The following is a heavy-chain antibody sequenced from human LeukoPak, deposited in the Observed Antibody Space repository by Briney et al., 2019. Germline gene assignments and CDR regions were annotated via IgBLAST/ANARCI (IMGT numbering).Heavy chain of an antibody. D-gene: IGHD6-13*01. V-gene: IGHV4-61*02. CDR1: GDSISSGDYY. J-gene: IGHJ4*02. CDR3: AREGTSSWSFQPFDY. CDR2: VFTSGST. Sequence: SQTLSLTCTVSGDSISSGDYYWSWIRQPAGRGLEWIGRVFTSGSTNYSPSLKSRVTMSVDTSKNQFSLKLSSVTAADTAVYYCAREGTSSWSFQPFDYWGQGTLVTVSS.